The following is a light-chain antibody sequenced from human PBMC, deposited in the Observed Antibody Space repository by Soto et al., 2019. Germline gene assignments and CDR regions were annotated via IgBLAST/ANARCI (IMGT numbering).Light chain of an antibody. CDR3: ISYTGSDTSYV. J-gene: IGLJ1*01. Sequence: QSVLTQPASVSGYTGQSITISCTGTRSDVVSYNYVAWYQQFPCKTHNLMIYEVRNRPSGVSSRFSGSKSGDTASLSISGLQAEDEADYYFISYTGSDTSYVFGTGTKVTVL. V-gene: IGLV2-14*01. CDR2: EVR. CDR1: RSDVVSYNY.